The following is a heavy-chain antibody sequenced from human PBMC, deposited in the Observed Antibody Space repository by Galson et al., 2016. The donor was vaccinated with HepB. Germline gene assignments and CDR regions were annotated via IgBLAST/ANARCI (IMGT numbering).Heavy chain of an antibody. CDR3: AKEIPGGEAPASPFDY. CDR2: ISGSGGST. Sequence: SLRLSCAASGFSLSTYAMTWVRQAPGKGLEWVSGISGSGGSTYYVDSVKGRFTISRDNSKNTLYLQLNSLRAADTAIYYCAKEIPGGEAPASPFDYWGQGTLLTVSS. J-gene: IGHJ4*02. D-gene: IGHD3-10*01. V-gene: IGHV3-23*01. CDR1: GFSLSTYA.